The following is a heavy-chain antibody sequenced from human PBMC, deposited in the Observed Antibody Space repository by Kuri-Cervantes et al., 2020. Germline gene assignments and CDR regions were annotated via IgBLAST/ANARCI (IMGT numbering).Heavy chain of an antibody. CDR2: INPSGGST. D-gene: IGHD5-18*01. J-gene: IGHJ4*02. CDR1: GYTFTSYY. CDR3: ASEGAAMVGGYFDY. V-gene: IGHV1-46*01. Sequence: ASVKVSCKASGYTFTSYYMHWVRQAPGQGLEWMGIINPSGGSTSYAQKFQGRVTMTRDTSTSTVYMELSRLRSDDTAVYYCASEGAAMVGGYFDYWGQGTLVTVSS.